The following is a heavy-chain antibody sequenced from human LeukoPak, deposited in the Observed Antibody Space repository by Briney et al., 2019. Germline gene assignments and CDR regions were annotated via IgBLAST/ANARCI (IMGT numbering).Heavy chain of an antibody. CDR2: ISGSGGST. J-gene: IGHJ4*02. CDR3: AKGSIAARLRHFDY. Sequence: GGSLRLSCAASGFTFSSYAMSWVRQAPGEGLEWVSAISGSGGSTYYADSVKGRFTISRDNTKNTLYLQMNSLRAEDTAVYYCAKGSIAARLRHFDYWGQGTLVTVSS. CDR1: GFTFSSYA. V-gene: IGHV3-23*01. D-gene: IGHD6-6*01.